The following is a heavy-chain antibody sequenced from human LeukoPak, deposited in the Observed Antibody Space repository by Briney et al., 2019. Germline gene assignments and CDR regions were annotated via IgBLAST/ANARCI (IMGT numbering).Heavy chain of an antibody. CDR1: GGSFSGYY. D-gene: IGHD2/OR15-2a*01. Sequence: SETLSLTCAVYGGSFSGYYWSWIRQPPGKGLEWIGEINHSGSTNYNPSLKSRVTISVDTSKNQFSLKLSSVTAADTAVYYCARGHRASVVILDYWGQGTLVIVSS. V-gene: IGHV4-34*01. J-gene: IGHJ4*02. CDR3: ARGHRASVVILDY. CDR2: INHSGST.